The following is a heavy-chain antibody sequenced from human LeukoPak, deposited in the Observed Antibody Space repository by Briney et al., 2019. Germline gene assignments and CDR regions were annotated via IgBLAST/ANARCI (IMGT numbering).Heavy chain of an antibody. V-gene: IGHV4-39*01. CDR2: IYYSGST. Sequence: SETLSLTCTVSGGSISSSSYYWGWIRQPPGKGLEWIAIIYYSGSTYYNPSLKSRVTISVDTSKNQVSLKLSSVTAADTAVYYCARVSGSYCTSTTCYGGYYFDYWGQGTLVTVSS. CDR3: ARVSGSYCTSTTCYGGYYFDY. D-gene: IGHD2-2*01. J-gene: IGHJ4*02. CDR1: GGSISSSSYY.